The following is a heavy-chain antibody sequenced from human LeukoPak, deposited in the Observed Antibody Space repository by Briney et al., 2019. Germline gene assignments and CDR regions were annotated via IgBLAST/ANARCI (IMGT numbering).Heavy chain of an antibody. Sequence: ASVKVSCKASEYTFTSYDINWVRQATGQGLEWMGWMNPTSGNAGYAQKFQGRVTITRNTSISTAYMELSSLRSDDTAVYYCARGAWRNCSSTGCFYYFDYWGQGTLVTVSS. CDR3: ARGAWRNCSSTGCFYYFDY. CDR2: MNPTSGNA. V-gene: IGHV1-8*01. J-gene: IGHJ4*02. D-gene: IGHD2-2*01. CDR1: EYTFTSYD.